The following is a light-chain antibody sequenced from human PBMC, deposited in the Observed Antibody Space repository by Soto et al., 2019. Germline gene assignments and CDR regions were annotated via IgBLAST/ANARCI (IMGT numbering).Light chain of an antibody. CDR3: QQLNSYPRT. Sequence: DIQLTQSPFFLSASVGDRVSITCRASQGISNFLVWYQQKPGGAPKSLIYAASTLQSGVPSRFSGSGSGTEFTLTISSLQPEDFATYYCQQLNSYPRTFGQGTKVDIK. CDR2: AAS. V-gene: IGKV1-9*01. CDR1: QGISNF. J-gene: IGKJ1*01.